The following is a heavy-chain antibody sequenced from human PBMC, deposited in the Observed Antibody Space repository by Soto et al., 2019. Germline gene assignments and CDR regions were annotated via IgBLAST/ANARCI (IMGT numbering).Heavy chain of an antibody. V-gene: IGHV1-3*01. Sequence: ASVKVSCKASGYTFTSYAMHWVRQAPGQRLEWMGWINAGNGSTKYSQKFQGRVTITRDTSASTAYMELSSLRSEDTAVYYCARDRYYDISTGYEYYYYYYGMDVWGQGTTVTVSS. CDR3: ARDRYYDISTGYEYYYYYYGMDV. CDR1: GYTFTSYA. J-gene: IGHJ6*02. CDR2: INAGNGST. D-gene: IGHD3-9*01.